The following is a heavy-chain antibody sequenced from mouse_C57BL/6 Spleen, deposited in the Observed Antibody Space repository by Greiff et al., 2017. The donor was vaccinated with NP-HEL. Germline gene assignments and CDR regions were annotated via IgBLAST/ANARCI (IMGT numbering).Heavy chain of an antibody. CDR3: ARGGSSWIAY. CDR1: GYSFTGYF. Sequence: VQLQQSGPELVKPGDSVKISCKASGYSFTGYFMNWVMQSHGKSLEWIGRINPYNGDTFYNQKFKGKATLTVDKSSSTAHMERRSLTSDASAVYYCARGGSSWIAYWGQGTLVTVSA. CDR2: INPYNGDT. D-gene: IGHD1-1*01. V-gene: IGHV1-20*01. J-gene: IGHJ3*01.